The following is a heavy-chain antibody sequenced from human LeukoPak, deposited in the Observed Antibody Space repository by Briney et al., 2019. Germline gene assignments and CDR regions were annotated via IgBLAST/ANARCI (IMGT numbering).Heavy chain of an antibody. D-gene: IGHD6-19*01. CDR3: ARARGSGWSLDY. CDR1: GFTFSSYS. CDR2: ISSSSSYI. J-gene: IGHJ4*02. Sequence: GGSLRLSCAASGFTFSSYSMNWVRQAPGKGLEWVSSISSSSSYIYYADSVKGRFTISRDNAKNSLYLQMNSLRAEDTAVYYCARARGSGWSLDYWGQGSLVTVSS. V-gene: IGHV3-21*01.